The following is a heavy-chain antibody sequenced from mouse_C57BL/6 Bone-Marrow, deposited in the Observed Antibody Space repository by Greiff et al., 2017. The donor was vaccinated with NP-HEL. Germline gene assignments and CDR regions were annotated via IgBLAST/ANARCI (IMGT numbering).Heavy chain of an antibody. D-gene: IGHD2-5*01. Sequence: VQLQQSGPELVKPGASVKISCKASGYSFTGYYMNWVKQSPEKSLEWIGEINPSTGGTTYNQKFKAKATLTVDKSSSTAYMQLKSLTSEDSAVYYCARSLSNFRDWGQGTTLTVSS. CDR2: INPSTGGT. CDR3: ARSLSNFRD. J-gene: IGHJ2*01. CDR1: GYSFTGYY. V-gene: IGHV1-42*01.